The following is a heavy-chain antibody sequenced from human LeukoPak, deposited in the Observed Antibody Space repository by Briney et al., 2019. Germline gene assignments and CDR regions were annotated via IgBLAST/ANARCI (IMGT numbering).Heavy chain of an antibody. Sequence: ASVKVSCKASGYTFTSYGISWVRQAPGQGLEWMGIINPSGGFTSYAQKFQGRVTVTRDMSTSTVYMELSDLRSEDTAVYYCARDQSGEWDLLSGWWFDPWGQGTLVTVSS. CDR3: ARDQSGEWDLLSGWWFDP. J-gene: IGHJ5*02. V-gene: IGHV1-46*01. CDR1: GYTFTSYG. D-gene: IGHD1-26*01. CDR2: INPSGGFT.